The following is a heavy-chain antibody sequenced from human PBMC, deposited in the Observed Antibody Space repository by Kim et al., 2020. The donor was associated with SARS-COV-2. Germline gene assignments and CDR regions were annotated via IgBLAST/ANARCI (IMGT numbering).Heavy chain of an antibody. D-gene: IGHD1-26*01. CDR3: TRGSGSYRHEYAFDI. CDR2: IRSKAYGGTT. V-gene: IGHV3-49*03. J-gene: IGHJ3*02. CDR1: GFTFGDYA. Sequence: GGSLRLSCTASGFTFGDYAMSWFSQAPGKGLEWVGCIRSKAYGGTTEYAASVKGRFTISRDDSKSIAYLQMNSLKTEDTAVYYCTRGSGSYRHEYAFDIWGQGTMVTVSS.